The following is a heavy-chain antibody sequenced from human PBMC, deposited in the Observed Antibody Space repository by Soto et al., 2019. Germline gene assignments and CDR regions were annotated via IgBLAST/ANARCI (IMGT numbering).Heavy chain of an antibody. D-gene: IGHD3-10*01. CDR2: IYYSGST. CDR1: GGSISSSSYY. J-gene: IGHJ4*02. CDR3: ARQSITMVRGVIITLSSVDY. V-gene: IGHV4-39*01. Sequence: LSLTCTVSGGSISSSSYYWGWIRQPPGKGLEWIGSIYYSGSTYYNPSLKSRVTISVDTSKNQFSLKLSSVTAADTAVYYCARQSITMVRGVIITLSSVDYWGQGTLVTVSS.